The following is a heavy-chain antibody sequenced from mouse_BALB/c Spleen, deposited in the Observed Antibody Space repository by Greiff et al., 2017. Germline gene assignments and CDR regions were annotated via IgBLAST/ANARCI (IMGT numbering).Heavy chain of an antibody. J-gene: IGHJ4*01. CDR3: ARWGYDYDGYYAMDY. Sequence: EVHLVESGGGLVQPGGSRKLSCAASGFTFSSFGMHWVRQAPEKGLEWVAYISSGSSTIYYADTVKGRFTISRDNPKNTLFLQMTSLRSEDTAMYYCARWGYDYDGYYAMDYWGQGTSVTVSS. CDR1: GFTFSSFG. D-gene: IGHD2-4*01. V-gene: IGHV5-17*02. CDR2: ISSGSSTI.